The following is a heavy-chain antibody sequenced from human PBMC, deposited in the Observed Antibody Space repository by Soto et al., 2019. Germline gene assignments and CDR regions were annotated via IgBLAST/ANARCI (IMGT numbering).Heavy chain of an antibody. CDR2: ISGSGSGI. V-gene: IGHV3-11*01. Sequence: GGSLRLSCAASGFTFSDYYMSWIRQAPWKGLEWVSYISGSGSGISYADSVKGRFTISRDNAKNSLYLQMNSLRAEDTAVYYCAREPRAYDAFDIWGQGTMVTVSS. CDR3: AREPRAYDAFDI. J-gene: IGHJ3*02. CDR1: GFTFSDYY.